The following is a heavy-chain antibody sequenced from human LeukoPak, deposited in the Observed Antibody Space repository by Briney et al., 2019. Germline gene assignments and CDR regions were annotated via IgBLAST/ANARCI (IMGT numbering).Heavy chain of an antibody. Sequence: SETLSLTCTVSGGSISSSSYYWGWIRQPPGKGLEWIGSIYYSGSTYYNPSLKSRVTISADMSKNQFSLKLSSVTAADTAVYYCAREGSGRIDYWGQGTLVTVSS. CDR3: AREGSGRIDY. CDR2: IYYSGST. V-gene: IGHV4-39*07. D-gene: IGHD6-19*01. J-gene: IGHJ4*02. CDR1: GGSISSSSYY.